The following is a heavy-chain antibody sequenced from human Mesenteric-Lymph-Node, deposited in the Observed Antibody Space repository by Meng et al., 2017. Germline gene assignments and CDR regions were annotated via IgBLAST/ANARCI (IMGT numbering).Heavy chain of an antibody. V-gene: IGHV4-34*01. CDR3: ARTIGGADIVVVPAAYYFDY. J-gene: IGHJ4*02. CDR2: INHSGST. D-gene: IGHD2-2*01. Sequence: QVQLQQWGAGLLKPAETLSLTCEVEGGAFSGYYWSWIRQPPGKGLEWIGEINHSGSTNYNPSLKSRVTISVDTSKNQFSLKLSSVTAADTAVYYCARTIGGADIVVVPAAYYFDYWGQGTLVTVSS. CDR1: GGAFSGYY.